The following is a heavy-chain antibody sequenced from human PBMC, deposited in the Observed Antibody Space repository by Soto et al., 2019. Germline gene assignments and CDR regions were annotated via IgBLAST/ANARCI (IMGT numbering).Heavy chain of an antibody. D-gene: IGHD6-13*01. Sequence: GGSLRLSCAASGVTLTDYALSWVRQAPGKGLEWVATISGIGGSTYLADSVKGRLSISRDNSKNTVSLLMNSLRAEDTAVYFCARGSSGYISSWYYFDYWGRGTLVPVSS. CDR3: ARGSSGYISSWYYFDY. V-gene: IGHV3-23*01. CDR2: ISGIGGST. CDR1: GVTLTDYA. J-gene: IGHJ4*02.